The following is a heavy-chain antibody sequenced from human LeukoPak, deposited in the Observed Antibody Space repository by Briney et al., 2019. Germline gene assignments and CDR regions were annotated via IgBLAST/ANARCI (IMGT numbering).Heavy chain of an antibody. CDR2: INHSGST. Sequence: PSETLSLTCAVYGGSFSGYYWSWIRQPPGKGLEWIGEINHSGSTNYNPSLKSRVTISVDTSKNQFSLKLSSVTAADTAVYYCARSGVKYQLLNFLSDYYYYMDVWGKGTTVTVSS. CDR1: GGSFSGYY. D-gene: IGHD2-2*01. J-gene: IGHJ6*03. V-gene: IGHV4-34*01. CDR3: ARSGVKYQLLNFLSDYYYYMDV.